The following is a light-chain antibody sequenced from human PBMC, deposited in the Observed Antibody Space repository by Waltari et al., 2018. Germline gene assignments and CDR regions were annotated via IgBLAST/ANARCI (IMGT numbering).Light chain of an antibody. Sequence: HSVLTQPPSASATPGQRVTISCSGSSSNIGSNTVNWYQHLPGMAPKLLIYYNNQRPSGVPGRFSGSKSGTSASLAISGLQSEDEADYYCAAWDDGPDGPVFGGGTKLTVL. J-gene: IGLJ2*01. CDR3: AAWDDGPDGPV. V-gene: IGLV1-44*01. CDR2: YNN. CDR1: SSNIGSNT.